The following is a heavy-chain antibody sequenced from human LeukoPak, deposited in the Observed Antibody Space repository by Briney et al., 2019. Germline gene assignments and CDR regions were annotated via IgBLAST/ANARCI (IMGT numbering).Heavy chain of an antibody. V-gene: IGHV3-7*01. Sequence: GGSLRLSCVASGLTLSSHWMTWVRQAPGKGPEWVANIKEDGGERYYVDSVRGRFTISRDNSRSTLYLQMNSLRPEDMAIYYCAREGYYGSGSPPSLYFDYWGQGTLVTVSS. CDR1: GLTLSSHW. CDR3: AREGYYGSGSPPSLYFDY. D-gene: IGHD3-10*01. CDR2: IKEDGGER. J-gene: IGHJ4*02.